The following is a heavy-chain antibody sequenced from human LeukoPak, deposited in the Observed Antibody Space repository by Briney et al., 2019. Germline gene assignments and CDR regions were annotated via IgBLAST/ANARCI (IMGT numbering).Heavy chain of an antibody. D-gene: IGHD1-26*01. CDR2: MNPNSGNT. Sequence: ASVKVSCKASGYTFTGYYMHWVRQAPAQGLEWMGWMNPNSGNTGYAQKFQGRVTMTRNTSISTAYMELSSLRSEDTAVYYCARGVGYDAFDIWGQGTMVTVSS. V-gene: IGHV1-8*02. CDR3: ARGVGYDAFDI. J-gene: IGHJ3*02. CDR1: GYTFTGYY.